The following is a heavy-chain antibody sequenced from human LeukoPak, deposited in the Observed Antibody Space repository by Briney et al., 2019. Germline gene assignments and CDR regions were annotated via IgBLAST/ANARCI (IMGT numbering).Heavy chain of an antibody. CDR1: GFSFSNHY. V-gene: IGHV3-11*03. D-gene: IGHD3-22*01. CDR3: ATYLFDRSSFDS. Sequence: GGSLRLSCAASGFSFSNHYMSWIRQAPGKELEWVSFITISSSFTKYADSVKGRFTISRDNTKNSLFLQMNSLRAQDTAVYYCATYLFDRSSFDSWGQGILVTVSS. CDR2: ITISSSFT. J-gene: IGHJ5*01.